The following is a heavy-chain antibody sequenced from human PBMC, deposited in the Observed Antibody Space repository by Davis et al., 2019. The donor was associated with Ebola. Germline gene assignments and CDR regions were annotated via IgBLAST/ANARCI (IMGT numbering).Heavy chain of an antibody. J-gene: IGHJ6*02. CDR3: AKGLDTALVHGMDV. CDR1: GFTSSDYG. Sequence: GGSLRLSCAVSGFTSSDYGMHWVRQAPGKGLEWVANIPNFGNSEYYADSVKGRFSIFRDNSKNILFLQMNSLTINDTAVYFCAKGLDTALVHGMDVWGQGTKVIVS. CDR2: IPNFGNSE. D-gene: IGHD5-18*01. V-gene: IGHV3-30*18.